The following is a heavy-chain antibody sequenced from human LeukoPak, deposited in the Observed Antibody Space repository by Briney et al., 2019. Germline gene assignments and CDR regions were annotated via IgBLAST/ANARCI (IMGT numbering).Heavy chain of an antibody. CDR2: IRYDGSNK. J-gene: IGHJ4*02. V-gene: IGHV3-30*02. CDR3: ARVAYCGGDCYQPLDY. Sequence: GGSLRLSCAASGFTFSSYGMHWVRQAPGKGLEWVAFIRYDGSNKYYADSVKGRFTISRDNSRNTLYLQMNSLRAEDTAVYYCARVAYCGGDCYQPLDYWGQGTLVTVSS. CDR1: GFTFSSYG. D-gene: IGHD2-21*02.